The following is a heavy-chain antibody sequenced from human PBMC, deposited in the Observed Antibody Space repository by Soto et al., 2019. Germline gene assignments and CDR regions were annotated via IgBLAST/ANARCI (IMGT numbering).Heavy chain of an antibody. CDR2: ISSSSSYI. CDR1: GFTFSSYS. V-gene: IGHV3-21*01. Sequence: GESLKISCAASGFTFSSYSMNWVRQAPGKGLEWVSSISSSSSYIYYADSVKGRFTIARDNAKNALYLQMNSLRAEDTAVYYCARAMETGDAFDIWGQGTMVTVSS. CDR3: ARAMETGDAFDI. D-gene: IGHD1-1*01. J-gene: IGHJ3*02.